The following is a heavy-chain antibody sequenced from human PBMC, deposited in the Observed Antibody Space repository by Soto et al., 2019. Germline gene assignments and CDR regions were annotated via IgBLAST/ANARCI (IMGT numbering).Heavy chain of an antibody. Sequence: SVKVSFKASGYTFTGYYMHWVRQAPGQGLEWMGWINPNSGVTNYAQKFQGRVTMTRDTSISTAYMELSRLRSDDTAVYYCARVNVVVVAATREYYFDYWGQGTLVTVSS. D-gene: IGHD2-15*01. V-gene: IGHV1-2*02. J-gene: IGHJ4*02. CDR1: GYTFTGYY. CDR3: ARVNVVVVAATREYYFDY. CDR2: INPNSGVT.